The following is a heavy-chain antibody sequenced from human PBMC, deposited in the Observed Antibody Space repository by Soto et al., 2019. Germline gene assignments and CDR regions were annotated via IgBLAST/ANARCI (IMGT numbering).Heavy chain of an antibody. CDR1: GYTFSNYG. D-gene: IGHD6-19*01. J-gene: IGHJ6*02. V-gene: IGHV1-18*01. CDR2: ISGYNGNT. CDR3: SRFIMVGGWFDPNYYHGMDV. Sequence: GASVKVSCKTSGYTFSNYGINWVRQAPGQGLEWMGWISGYNGNTNYAQTVQGRVTMTTDTSTGTVYMELRSLKSDDTAIYYCSRFIMVGGWFDPNYYHGMDVWGQGTKVTVSS.